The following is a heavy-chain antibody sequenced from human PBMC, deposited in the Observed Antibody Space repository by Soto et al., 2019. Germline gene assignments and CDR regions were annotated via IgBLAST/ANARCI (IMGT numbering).Heavy chain of an antibody. CDR2: MNPNSGNT. CDR3: ARDAYCGGDCLSEGMDV. J-gene: IGHJ6*02. V-gene: IGHV1-8*01. CDR1: GYTFTSYD. D-gene: IGHD2-21*02. Sequence: ASVKVSCKASGYTFTSYDINWVRQATGQGLEWMGWMNPNSGNTGYAQKFQGRVTMTRNTSISTAYMELSSLRSEDTAVYYCARDAYCGGDCLSEGMDVWGQGTTVTVSS.